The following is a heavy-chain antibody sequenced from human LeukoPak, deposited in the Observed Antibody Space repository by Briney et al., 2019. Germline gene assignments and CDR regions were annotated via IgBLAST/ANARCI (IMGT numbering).Heavy chain of an antibody. CDR1: GGSFSGYY. D-gene: IGHD4-17*01. Sequence: SETLPLTCAVYGGSFSGYYWSWIRQPSGKGLEWIGEINHSGSTNYNPSLKSRVTMSVDTSKNQFSLKLSSMTAADTAVYYCARVNGEIDFWGQGTLVTVSS. CDR3: ARVNGEIDF. CDR2: INHSGST. V-gene: IGHV4-34*01. J-gene: IGHJ4*02.